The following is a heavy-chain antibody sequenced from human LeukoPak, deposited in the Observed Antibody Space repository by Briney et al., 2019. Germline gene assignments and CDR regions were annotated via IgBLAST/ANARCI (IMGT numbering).Heavy chain of an antibody. D-gene: IGHD3-3*01. CDR3: VRDGDYDFWSGYCGGPGAFDI. V-gene: IGHV3-48*01. Sequence: GGSLRLSCAASGFTFSKYAMNWVRQTPGKGLEWISYINSGSGTLYYADSVQGRFTISRDNAKNLLFLQMNSLRAEDTAVYYCVRDGDYDFWSGYCGGPGAFDIWGQGTMVTVCS. CDR2: INSGSGTL. CDR1: GFTFSKYA. J-gene: IGHJ3*02.